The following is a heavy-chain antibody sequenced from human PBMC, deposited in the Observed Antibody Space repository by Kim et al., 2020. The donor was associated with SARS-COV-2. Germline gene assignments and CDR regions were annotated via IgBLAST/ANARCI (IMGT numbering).Heavy chain of an antibody. CDR3: AKVPYLSTFHGFDY. V-gene: IGHV3-23*01. D-gene: IGHD3-16*01. CDR2: VSSTGLSP. CDR1: GFTFSNYA. J-gene: IGHJ4*02. Sequence: GGSLRLSCAASGFTFSNYAMSWVRQAPGKGLEWVSVVSSTGLSPYYADSVKGRFTISRDNSKNTLYLQMNSLRAEDTAVYYCAKVPYLSTFHGFDYWGQGTLVTVSS.